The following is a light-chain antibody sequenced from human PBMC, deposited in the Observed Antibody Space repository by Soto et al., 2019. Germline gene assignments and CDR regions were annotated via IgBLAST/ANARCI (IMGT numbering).Light chain of an antibody. CDR2: GAS. J-gene: IGKJ4*01. Sequence: EIVLTQSPFTLSFSPGERSTLSCRASQSVSSSYLAWYQQKPGQAPRLLIYGASSRATGIPDRFSGSGSGTDFTLTISRPEPEDFAVYYCQQYGSSPLTFGGGTKVDIK. CDR3: QQYGSSPLT. V-gene: IGKV3-20*01. CDR1: QSVSSSY.